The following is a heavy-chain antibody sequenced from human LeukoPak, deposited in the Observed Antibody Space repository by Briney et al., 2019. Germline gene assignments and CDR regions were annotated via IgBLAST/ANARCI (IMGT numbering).Heavy chain of an antibody. D-gene: IGHD2-2*01. J-gene: IGHJ4*02. CDR3: ARDLDYCSSTSCYASGYDY. CDR1: GFTFSNAW. Sequence: GGSLRLSCAASGFTFSNAWMSWVRQAPGKGLEWVSSISSSSSYIYYADSVKGRFTISRDNAKNSLYLQMNSLRAEDTAVYYCARDLDYCSSTSCYASGYDYWGQGTLVTVSS. V-gene: IGHV3-21*01. CDR2: ISSSSSYI.